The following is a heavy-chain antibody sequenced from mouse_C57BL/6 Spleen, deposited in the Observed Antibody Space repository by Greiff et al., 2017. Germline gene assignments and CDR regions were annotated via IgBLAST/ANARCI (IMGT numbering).Heavy chain of an antibody. V-gene: IGHV5-17*01. Sequence: EVKVVESGGGLVKPGGSLKLSCAASGFTFSDYGMHWVRQAPEKGLEWVAYISSGSSTIYYADTVKGRFTISRDNAKNTLFLQMTSLRSEDTAMYYCARGGSSYTWFAYWGQGTLVTVSA. CDR2: ISSGSSTI. CDR3: ARGGSSYTWFAY. D-gene: IGHD1-1*01. J-gene: IGHJ3*01. CDR1: GFTFSDYG.